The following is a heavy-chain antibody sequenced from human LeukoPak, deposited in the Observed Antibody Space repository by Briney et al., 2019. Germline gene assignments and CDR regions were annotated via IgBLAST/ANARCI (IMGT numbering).Heavy chain of an antibody. CDR3: AKDQARYYYGSGSPLVDY. CDR1: AFTFSNYA. CDR2: INSSGGST. Sequence: GGSLRLSCAASAFTFSNYAMSWVRQAPGKGLEWVSAINSSGGSTYYTDSVKGRFTISRDTSKNTLYLQMNSLRAEDTAVYYCAKDQARYYYGSGSPLVDYWGQGTLVTVSS. V-gene: IGHV3-23*01. D-gene: IGHD3-10*01. J-gene: IGHJ4*02.